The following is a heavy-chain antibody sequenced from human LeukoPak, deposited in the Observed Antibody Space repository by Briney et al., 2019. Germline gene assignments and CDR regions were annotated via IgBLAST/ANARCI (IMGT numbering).Heavy chain of an antibody. CDR2: ISRDSSII. CDR1: GFTFSRDS. D-gene: IGHD2-15*01. V-gene: IGHV3-48*01. CDR3: VRDNPRCCGVVPANIDDY. J-gene: IGHJ4*02. Sequence: GGSLRLSCAASGFTFSRDSMNWVRQAPGKGLEWISYISRDSSIIYYADSVRGRFTISRDNAKNSLYLQTNSLRAEDTAVYYCVRDNPRCCGVVPANIDDYWGQGTLVTVSS.